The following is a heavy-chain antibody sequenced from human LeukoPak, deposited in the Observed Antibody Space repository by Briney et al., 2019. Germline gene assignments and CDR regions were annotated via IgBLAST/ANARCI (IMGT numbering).Heavy chain of an antibody. Sequence: PGGSPRLSCAASGFTFSSYAMHWVRQAPGKGLEWVAVISYDGSNKYYADSVKGRFTISRDNSKNTLYLQMNSLRAEDTAVYYCAGYSYGSFDYWGQGTLVTVSS. D-gene: IGHD5-18*01. J-gene: IGHJ4*02. CDR2: ISYDGSNK. CDR3: AGYSYGSFDY. V-gene: IGHV3-30-3*01. CDR1: GFTFSSYA.